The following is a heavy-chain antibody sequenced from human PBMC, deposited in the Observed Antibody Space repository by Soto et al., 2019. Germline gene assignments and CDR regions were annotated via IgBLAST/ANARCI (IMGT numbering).Heavy chain of an antibody. J-gene: IGHJ4*02. CDR1: GGSISTDDW. CDR2: SHHPVGT. CDR3: ANWGGLNYPRLY. Sequence: QVRLQESGPGLVEPSGTLSLTCAVSGGSISTDDWWTWVRQTPGKGLEWIGDSHHPVGTNYNASLRSRVTISIDKSKNQSSLELTSVTAADAAVYYCANWGGLNYPRLYWGPGTRVTVSS. D-gene: IGHD3-16*01. V-gene: IGHV4-4*02.